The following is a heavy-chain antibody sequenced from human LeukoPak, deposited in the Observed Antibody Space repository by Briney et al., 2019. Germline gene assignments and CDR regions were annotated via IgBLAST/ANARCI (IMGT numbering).Heavy chain of an antibody. Sequence: GGSLRLSCAASGFTFSSYEMNWVRQAPGKGLEWVSYISSSGSTIYYADSVKGRFTISRDNAKNSLYLQMNSLRAEDTAVYYCARDGGGYRFYNWFDPWGQGTLVTVSS. D-gene: IGHD5-12*01. CDR3: ARDGGGYRFYNWFDP. CDR1: GFTFSSYE. CDR2: ISSSGSTI. J-gene: IGHJ5*02. V-gene: IGHV3-48*03.